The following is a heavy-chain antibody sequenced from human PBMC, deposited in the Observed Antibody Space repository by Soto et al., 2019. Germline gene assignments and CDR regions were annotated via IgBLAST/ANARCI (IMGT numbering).Heavy chain of an antibody. V-gene: IGHV1-46*01. Sequence: RASVKVSCKASGYTFTSYYMHWVRQAPGQGLEWMGIINPSGGSTSYAQKFQGRVTMTRDTSTSTVYMELSSLRSEDTAVYYCARDQSCWYVGGFLELNWFDPWGQGTLVTVSS. CDR2: INPSGGST. J-gene: IGHJ5*02. CDR3: ARDQSCWYVGGFLELNWFDP. D-gene: IGHD6-19*01. CDR1: GYTFTSYY.